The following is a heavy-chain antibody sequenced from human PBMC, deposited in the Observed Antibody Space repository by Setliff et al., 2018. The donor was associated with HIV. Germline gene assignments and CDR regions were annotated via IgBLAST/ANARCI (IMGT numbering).Heavy chain of an antibody. J-gene: IGHJ6*03. CDR3: ARTGYSSGWYFSDGYYYYMDV. CDR1: GYSFTSYW. Sequence: GESLKISCKGSGYSFTSYWIGWVRQMPGKGLEWMGIIYPGDSDTRYSPSFQGQVTISADKSISTACLQWSSLKASDTAMYYCARTGYSSGWYFSDGYYYYMDVWGKGTTVTVSS. V-gene: IGHV5-51*01. CDR2: IYPGDSDT. D-gene: IGHD6-19*01.